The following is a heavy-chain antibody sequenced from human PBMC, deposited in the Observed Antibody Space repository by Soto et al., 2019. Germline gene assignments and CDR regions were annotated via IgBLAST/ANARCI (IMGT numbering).Heavy chain of an antibody. CDR2: IKEDGSEK. Sequence: EVLLVESGGGLVQPGGSLRLSCAASGFTFSTFWMDWVRQAPGKGLEWVAKIKEDGSEKYYADSVKGRFIISRDNARNSVYLQMNSLRAEDTAVYYYARVRPGNYRDYWGQGTLVTVSS. D-gene: IGHD3-10*01. V-gene: IGHV3-7*03. J-gene: IGHJ4*02. CDR1: GFTFSTFW. CDR3: ARVRPGNYRDY.